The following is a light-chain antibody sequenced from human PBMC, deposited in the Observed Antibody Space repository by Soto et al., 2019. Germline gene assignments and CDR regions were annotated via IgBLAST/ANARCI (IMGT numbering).Light chain of an antibody. CDR1: QSISSW. CDR3: QQYNSYLWT. CDR2: DAS. Sequence: DIQMTQSPSSLAASLGDRVTITCRASQSISSWLAWYQQKPGKAPKLLIYDASSLESGSPSRFSGSGSGTEFPLTISSLQPDDFATYYCQQYNSYLWTFGQGTKVDIK. V-gene: IGKV1-5*01. J-gene: IGKJ1*01.